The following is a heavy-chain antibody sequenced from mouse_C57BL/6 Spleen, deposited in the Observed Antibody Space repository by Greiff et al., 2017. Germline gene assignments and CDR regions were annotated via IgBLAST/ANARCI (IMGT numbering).Heavy chain of an antibody. CDR2: IEPSDSYT. CDR1: GYTFTSYW. Sequence: QVQLQQPGAELVMPGASVKLSCKASGYTFTSYWMHWVKQRPGQGLEWSGEIEPSDSYTNYNQKFKAKSTLTVDTSSSTAYMQLSSLTSADSAVYYCARGYYYGSSPFDYAMDYWGQGTSVTVSS. J-gene: IGHJ4*01. CDR3: ARGYYYGSSPFDYAMDY. D-gene: IGHD1-1*01. V-gene: IGHV1-69*01.